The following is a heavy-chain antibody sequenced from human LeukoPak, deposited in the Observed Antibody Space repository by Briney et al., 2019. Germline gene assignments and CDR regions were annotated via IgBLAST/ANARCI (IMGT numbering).Heavy chain of an antibody. J-gene: IGHJ3*02. Sequence: GGSLRLSCAASGFTFDDYAMHWVRHAPGKGLEWVSGISWNSGSIGYADSVKGRFTISRDNAKNSLYLQMNSLRAEDTALYYCAKGPTGYSSSWYLGAFDIWGQGTMVTVSS. D-gene: IGHD6-13*01. CDR3: AKGPTGYSSSWYLGAFDI. V-gene: IGHV3-9*01. CDR1: GFTFDDYA. CDR2: ISWNSGSI.